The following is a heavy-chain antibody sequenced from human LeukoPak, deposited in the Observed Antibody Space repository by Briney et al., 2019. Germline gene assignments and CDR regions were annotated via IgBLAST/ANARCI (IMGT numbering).Heavy chain of an antibody. Sequence: ASVKVSCKASGYTFTSYDINWVRQATGQGLEWMGWMNPNSGNTGYAQKFQGRVTITADESTGTAYMELSSLRSEDTAVYYCARDLVGYCSSTSCPGAYWGQGTLVTVSS. D-gene: IGHD2-2*01. J-gene: IGHJ4*02. V-gene: IGHV1-8*01. CDR3: ARDLVGYCSSTSCPGAY. CDR1: GYTFTSYD. CDR2: MNPNSGNT.